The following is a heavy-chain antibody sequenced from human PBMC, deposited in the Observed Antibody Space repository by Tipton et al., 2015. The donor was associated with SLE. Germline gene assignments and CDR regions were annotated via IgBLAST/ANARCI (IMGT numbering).Heavy chain of an antibody. V-gene: IGHV5-51*03. J-gene: IGHJ4*02. D-gene: IGHD2-21*01. Sequence: QLVQSGAEVEKPGESLKISCKGSGYSFTNYWLAWVRQMPGKGLERMGIIYPGDSDTRYSPSFQGQVTMSADKSISTAYLQWSSLKASDPAMYYCARRWGDGDYFDYWGQGTLVTVSS. CDR1: GYSFTNYW. CDR3: ARRWGDGDYFDY. CDR2: IYPGDSDT.